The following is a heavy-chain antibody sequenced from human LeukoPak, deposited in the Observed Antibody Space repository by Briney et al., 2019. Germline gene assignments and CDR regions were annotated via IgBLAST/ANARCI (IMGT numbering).Heavy chain of an antibody. J-gene: IGHJ4*02. D-gene: IGHD3-22*01. Sequence: SETLSLTCTVSGGSISSYSWSWIRQPPGKRLEWIGYIYYSGSTNYNPSLKSRVTISVDTSKNQFSLKLSSVTAADTAVYYCARIDSSGYYQLDYWGQGTLVTVSS. CDR1: GGSISSYS. V-gene: IGHV4-59*01. CDR3: ARIDSSGYYQLDY. CDR2: IYYSGST.